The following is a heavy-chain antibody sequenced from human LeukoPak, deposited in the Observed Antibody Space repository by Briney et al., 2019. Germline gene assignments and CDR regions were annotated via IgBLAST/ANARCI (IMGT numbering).Heavy chain of an antibody. CDR2: IKQDGSEK. V-gene: IGHV3-7*01. Sequence: QSGGSLRLSCAASRFTFNNYWMTWVRQAPGKGLEWVANIKQDGSEKYYVDSVKGRFTISRDNAKNSLYLQMNSLRAEDTAVYYCARERRQDYYDSSGNRPTHFDYWGQGTLVTVSS. CDR3: ARERRQDYYDSSGNRPTHFDY. J-gene: IGHJ4*02. CDR1: RFTFNNYW. D-gene: IGHD3-22*01.